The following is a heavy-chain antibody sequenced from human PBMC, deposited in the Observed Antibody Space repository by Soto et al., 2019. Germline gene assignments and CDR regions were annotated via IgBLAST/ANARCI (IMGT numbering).Heavy chain of an antibody. CDR3: SGQVATFGVNYFDY. D-gene: IGHD3-3*01. CDR1: GGSVSSAGYY. V-gene: IGHV4-61*08. J-gene: IGHJ4*02. CDR2: IYHSGST. Sequence: QVQLQESGPGLVRPSETLSLTCTVSGGSVSSAGYYWSWIRQPPGKGLEWIGYIYHSGSTNYNPSLQSRVTISVDTSKNQFSPKLSSVTAADTALYFCSGQVATFGVNYFDYWGQGTLVTVSS.